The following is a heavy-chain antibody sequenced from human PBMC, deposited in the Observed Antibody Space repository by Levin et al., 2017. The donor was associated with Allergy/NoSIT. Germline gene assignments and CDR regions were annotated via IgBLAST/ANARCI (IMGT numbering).Heavy chain of an antibody. Sequence: GGSLRLSCAASGFSVSTHYMTWVRQGPGKGLECVSMIYDDGSTYYADSVRGRFTISRDNSKNTLSLQMNSLRDDDTAVYYCTKGHYSGVYQWGQGTLVTVSS. CDR1: GFSVSTHY. V-gene: IGHV3-53*01. CDR3: TKGHYSGVYQ. J-gene: IGHJ4*02. D-gene: IGHD2-2*01. CDR2: IYDDGST.